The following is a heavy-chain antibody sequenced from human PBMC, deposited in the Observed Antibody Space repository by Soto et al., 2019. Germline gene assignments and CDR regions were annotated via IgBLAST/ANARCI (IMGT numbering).Heavy chain of an antibody. CDR2: IIPIFGTA. CDR3: ARAVCSDYDSSGYPAY. Sequence: SVKVSCKASGGTFSSYAISWVRQAPGPGLEWMGGIIPIFGTANYAQKFQGRVTITADESTSTAYMELSSLRSEDTAVYYCARAVCSDYDSSGYPAYWGQGTLVTVSP. J-gene: IGHJ4*02. V-gene: IGHV1-69*13. CDR1: GGTFSSYA. D-gene: IGHD3-22*01.